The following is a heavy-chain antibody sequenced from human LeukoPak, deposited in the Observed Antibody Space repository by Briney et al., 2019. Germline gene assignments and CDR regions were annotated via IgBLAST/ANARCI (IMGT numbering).Heavy chain of an antibody. Sequence: GGSLSLFCAASGFIFSDYYMTWIRQAPGKGLEWLSYISGSGSDTNYADSVKGRFTTSRDNAKNSLYLQMNSLRAEDTAVYYCARVGSIAAAGTPDYWGQGTLVTVSS. CDR1: GFIFSDYY. D-gene: IGHD6-13*01. V-gene: IGHV3-11*06. CDR2: ISGSGSDT. CDR3: ARVGSIAAAGTPDY. J-gene: IGHJ4*02.